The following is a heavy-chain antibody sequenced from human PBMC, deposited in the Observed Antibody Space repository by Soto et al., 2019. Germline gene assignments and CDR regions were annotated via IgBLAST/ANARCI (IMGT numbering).Heavy chain of an antibody. CDR2: ISYSGST. Sequence: SETLSLTCTVSGGSISSGSYYWSWSRQRPGQGLEWIGYISYSGSTYYNPSLKNRLTISAYLELSRLTSDDTAVYHCARGGGTTLAPLPWGQGTPVTVSS. D-gene: IGHD1-26*01. CDR3: LAPLP. CDR1: GGSISSGSYY. V-gene: IGHV4-30-4*02. J-gene: IGHJ5*02.